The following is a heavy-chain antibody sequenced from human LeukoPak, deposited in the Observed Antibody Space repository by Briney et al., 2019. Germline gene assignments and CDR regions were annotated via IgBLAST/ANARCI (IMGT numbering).Heavy chain of an antibody. D-gene: IGHD3-10*01. Sequence: GGSLRLSCTVSGFTVSSDSMSWVRQAPGKGLEWVSFIYSGGSTHYSDSVKGRFTISRDNSKNTLYLQMNSLRAEDTAVYYCAKDAGLWFGEQNDYWGQGTLVTVSS. J-gene: IGHJ4*02. CDR3: AKDAGLWFGEQNDY. V-gene: IGHV3-53*01. CDR1: GFTVSSDS. CDR2: IYSGGST.